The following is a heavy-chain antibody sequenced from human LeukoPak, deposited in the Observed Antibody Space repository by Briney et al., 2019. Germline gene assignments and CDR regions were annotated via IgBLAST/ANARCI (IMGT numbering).Heavy chain of an antibody. V-gene: IGHV3-53*01. CDR2: LYNGGGA. CDR3: ARRDTTGWYHHFDY. CDR1: GFTVSSNS. D-gene: IGHD6-19*01. J-gene: IGHJ4*02. Sequence: PGGSLRLSCAASGFTVSSNSMTWVRQAPGKGLEWVSILYNGGGANYANSVKGRFTISRDNSRNTLFLQMNSLRAEDTAVHYCARRDTTGWYHHFDYWGQGTLVTVSS.